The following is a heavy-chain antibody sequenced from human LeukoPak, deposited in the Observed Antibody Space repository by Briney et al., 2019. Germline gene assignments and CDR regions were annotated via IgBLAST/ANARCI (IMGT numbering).Heavy chain of an antibody. CDR3: ARMNDGIRGPTDL. V-gene: IGHV1-18*01. CDR2: ISAYTGDT. D-gene: IGHD3-10*01. J-gene: IGHJ5*02. CDR1: GYTFSTFG. Sequence: GASVKVSCKASGYTFSTFGITWVRQAPGQGLEYMGWISAYTGDTNSAQEFQGRVTMTTDTSTSIAYMHLRSLRSGDTAIYYCARMNDGIRGPTDLWGQGTLVTVSS.